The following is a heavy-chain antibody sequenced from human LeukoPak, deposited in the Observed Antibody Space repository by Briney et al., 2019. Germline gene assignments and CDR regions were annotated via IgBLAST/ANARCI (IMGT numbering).Heavy chain of an antibody. CDR2: INPNSGGT. V-gene: IGHV1-2*06. D-gene: IGHD3-3*01. Sequence: ASVKVSCKASGYTFTSYDINWVRQATGQGLEWMGRINPNSGGTNYAQKFQGRVTMTRDTSISTAYMELSRLRSDDTAVYYCARGLTYYDFWSGYSNWFDPWGQGTLVTVSS. J-gene: IGHJ5*02. CDR1: GYTFTSYD. CDR3: ARGLTYYDFWSGYSNWFDP.